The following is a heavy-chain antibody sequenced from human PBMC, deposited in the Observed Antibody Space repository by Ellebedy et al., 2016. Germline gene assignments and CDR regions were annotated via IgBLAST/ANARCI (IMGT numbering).Heavy chain of an antibody. CDR3: TTGHGQYPV. CDR1: GFTFSNAW. J-gene: IGHJ4*02. V-gene: IGHV3-15*01. D-gene: IGHD2-2*02. Sequence: GGSLRLSCAASGFTFSNAWMSWVRQTPGKGLEWVGRVKSKTDGGTTDYAAPVKGRFTFSGDDSKNTLYLQMNSLKTEDTGVYYCTTGHGQYPVWGQGTLVTVSS. CDR2: VKSKTDGGTT.